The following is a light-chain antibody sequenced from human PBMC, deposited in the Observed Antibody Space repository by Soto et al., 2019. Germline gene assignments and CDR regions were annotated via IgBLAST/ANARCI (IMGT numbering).Light chain of an antibody. CDR1: QSVNLN. CDR3: QQYSNWPFT. V-gene: IGKV3-15*01. Sequence: EIMMTQSPGTLSVSPGEGATLSCTASQSVNLNLAWYQQKPGQPPRLLLYGASTRATGIPASFSASGSGTEFTLTITSLQSEDFAVYYCQQYSNWPFTFGPGTKVDIK. CDR2: GAS. J-gene: IGKJ3*01.